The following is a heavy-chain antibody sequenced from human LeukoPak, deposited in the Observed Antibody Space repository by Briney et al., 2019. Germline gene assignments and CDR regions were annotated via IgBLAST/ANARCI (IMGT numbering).Heavy chain of an antibody. CDR3: ARVFYRYFVDNWFDP. D-gene: IGHD3-9*01. V-gene: IGHV3-53*01. Sequence: PGGSLRLSCAASGFTVSSNYRSWVRQAPGKGLEWVSVIYSGGSTYYADSVKGRFTISRDNSKNTLYLQMNSLRAEDTAVYYCARVFYRYFVDNWFDPWGQGTLVTVSS. CDR1: GFTVSSNY. J-gene: IGHJ5*02. CDR2: IYSGGST.